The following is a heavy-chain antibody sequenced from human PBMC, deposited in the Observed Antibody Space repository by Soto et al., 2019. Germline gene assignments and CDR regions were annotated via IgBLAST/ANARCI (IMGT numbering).Heavy chain of an antibody. D-gene: IGHD3-3*02. V-gene: IGHV1-69*13. CDR1: GGTFSSYA. J-gene: IGHJ6*02. CDR3: ASEKALDYYYYGMDV. Sequence: SVKVSCKASGGTFSSYAISWVRQAPGQGLEWMGGIIPIFGTANYAQKFQGRVTITADESTSTAYMELSSLRSEDTAVYYCASEKALDYYYYGMDVWGQGTTVTVSS. CDR2: IIPIFGTA.